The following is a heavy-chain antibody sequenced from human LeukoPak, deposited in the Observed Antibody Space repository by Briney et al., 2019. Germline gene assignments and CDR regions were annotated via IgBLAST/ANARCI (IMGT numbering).Heavy chain of an antibody. J-gene: IGHJ4*02. D-gene: IGHD2-21*02. CDR2: INPRGGST. CDR1: GYIFTTYF. Sequence: ASVKVSCKASGYIFTTYFMHWLRQAPGQGPERMGIINPRGGSTDYAQKFQDRITMTSDTSTSTVYMELKSLKSEDTAVYFCARVGATGATADNWGQGTLVTVSS. V-gene: IGHV1-46*01. CDR3: ARVGATGATADN.